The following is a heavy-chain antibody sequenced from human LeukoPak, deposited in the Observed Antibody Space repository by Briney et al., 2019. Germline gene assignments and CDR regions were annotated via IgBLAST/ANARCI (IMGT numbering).Heavy chain of an antibody. CDR2: VYYSGSA. Sequence: SETLFLTCTVSGDSVTTYYWSWIRQPPGKGLEWLGYVYYSGSATYNPSLKSRVTISVDTSKNQFSLKLSSVTAADTAVYYCARQVVGATFDAFDIWGQGTMVTVSS. D-gene: IGHD1-26*01. CDR3: ARQVVGATFDAFDI. V-gene: IGHV4-59*08. CDR1: GDSVTTYY. J-gene: IGHJ3*02.